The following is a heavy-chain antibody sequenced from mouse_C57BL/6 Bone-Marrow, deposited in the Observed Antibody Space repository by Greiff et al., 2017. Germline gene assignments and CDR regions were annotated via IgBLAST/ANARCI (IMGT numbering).Heavy chain of an antibody. V-gene: IGHV1-4*01. Sequence: VKLVESGAELARPGASVKMSCKASGYTFTSYTMHWVKQRPGQGLEWIGYINPSSGYTKYNQKFKDKATLTADKSSSTAYMQLSSLTSEDSAVYYCARADYSNAWFAYWGQGTLVTVSA. J-gene: IGHJ3*01. CDR2: INPSSGYT. CDR1: GYTFTSYT. CDR3: ARADYSNAWFAY. D-gene: IGHD2-5*01.